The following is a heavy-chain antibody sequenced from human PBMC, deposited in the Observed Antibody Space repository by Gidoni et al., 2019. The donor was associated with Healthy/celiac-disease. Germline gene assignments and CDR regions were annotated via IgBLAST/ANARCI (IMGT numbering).Heavy chain of an antibody. V-gene: IGHV4-4*07. J-gene: IGHJ6*03. CDR2: LYTSGST. Sequence: QVQLQESGPGLVKPSETLSLTCTVSGGSISSYYWRWIRQPAGKGLEWIGRLYTSGSTNYNPSLKSRVTMSVDTSKNQFSLKLSSVTAADTAVYYCAREARGYCSSTSCYTDTTDYYYYMDVWGKGTTVTVSS. CDR1: GGSISSYY. D-gene: IGHD2-2*02. CDR3: AREARGYCSSTSCYTDTTDYYYYMDV.